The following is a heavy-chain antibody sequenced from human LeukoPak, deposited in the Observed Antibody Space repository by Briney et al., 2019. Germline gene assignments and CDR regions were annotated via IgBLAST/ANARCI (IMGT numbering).Heavy chain of an antibody. CDR3: ARSNGLRYFEY. J-gene: IGHJ4*02. D-gene: IGHD2-8*01. CDR1: GFTFSTYA. V-gene: IGHV3-48*04. Sequence: GGSLRLSCAASGFTFSTYAMNWIRQAPGKGLEWVSYFGGTSGTIHYADSVKGRFTNSRDNAKMSLYLQMNSLRAEDTAVYYCARSNGLRYFEYWGQGTLVTVSS. CDR2: FGGTSGTI.